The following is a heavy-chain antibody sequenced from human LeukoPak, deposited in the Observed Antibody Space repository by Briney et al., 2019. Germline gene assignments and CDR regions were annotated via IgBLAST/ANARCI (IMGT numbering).Heavy chain of an antibody. V-gene: IGHV3-33*01. J-gene: IGHJ4*02. CDR3: ARDTKDWGSVFDY. Sequence: GSLRLSCAASEFSFSNYGMHWVRQAPGKGLEWVAVIWNDGSNEYYADSVKGRFTISRDNSKNTLYLQMNSLRAEDTAVYYCARDTKDWGSVFDYWGQGVLVTVSS. CDR1: EFSFSNYG. D-gene: IGHD7-27*01. CDR2: IWNDGSNE.